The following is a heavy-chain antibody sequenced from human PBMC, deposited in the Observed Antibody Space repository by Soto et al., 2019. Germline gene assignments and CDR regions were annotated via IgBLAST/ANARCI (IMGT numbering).Heavy chain of an antibody. J-gene: IGHJ4*02. CDR3: ARPEGYGSGSYYFDS. Sequence: ASGNVSVKSSGYPFTTYHLHWVRQAPGQGLEWMGIVYVTGAGTRSAQKFQGRLTMTRDRSTSTVYMELSSLRSEDTAVYYCARPEGYGSGSYYFDSWGQGTLVTVSS. V-gene: IGHV1-46*01. CDR2: VYVTGAGT. CDR1: GYPFTTYH. D-gene: IGHD3-10*01.